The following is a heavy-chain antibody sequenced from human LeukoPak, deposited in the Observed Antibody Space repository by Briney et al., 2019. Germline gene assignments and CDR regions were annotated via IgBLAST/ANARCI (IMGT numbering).Heavy chain of an antibody. J-gene: IGHJ4*02. CDR1: GFTFSSYG. CDR3: GGGGDYRATFDY. D-gene: IGHD3-16*01. Sequence: PGRSLRLSCAASGFTFSSYGMHWVRQAPGKGLEWVAVIWYDGSNKYYADSVKGRFTISRDNSKNTLYLEMNSLRAEDTAMYYCGGGGDYRATFDYWGQGTLVTVSS. CDR2: IWYDGSNK. V-gene: IGHV3-33*01.